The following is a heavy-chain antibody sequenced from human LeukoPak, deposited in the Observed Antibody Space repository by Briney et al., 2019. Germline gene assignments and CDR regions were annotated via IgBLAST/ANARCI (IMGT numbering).Heavy chain of an antibody. D-gene: IGHD3-9*01. CDR2: ISGSGGST. V-gene: IGHV3-23*01. J-gene: IGHJ4*02. CDR3: AKEGGYFDWPFTFDY. Sequence: GSLRLSCAASGFIFSSYGMSWVRQAPGKGLEWVSGISGSGGSTYSADSVKGRFTISRDNSKNTLYLQMNSLRVEDTAVYYCAKEGGYFDWPFTFDYWGQGILVTVSS. CDR1: GFIFSSYG.